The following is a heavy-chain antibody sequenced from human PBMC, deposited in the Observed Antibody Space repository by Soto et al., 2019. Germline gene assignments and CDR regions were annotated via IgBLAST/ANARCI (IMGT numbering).Heavy chain of an antibody. CDR3: VRERRGSFDF. V-gene: IGHV3-23*01. CDR1: VCIFTNYA. CDR2: IGGRGNSA. Sequence: PVGSLRLSCAASVCIFTNYAMNCVRQAPGKGLEWVSVIGGRGNSAYYADSVQGRFTISRDNSKNTLSLQMSSLTADDTAIYYCVRERRGSFDFLGRGTMVHVSS. J-gene: IGHJ3*01. D-gene: IGHD5-12*01.